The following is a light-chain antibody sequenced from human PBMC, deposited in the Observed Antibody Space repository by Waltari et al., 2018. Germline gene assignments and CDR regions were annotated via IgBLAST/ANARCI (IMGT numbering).Light chain of an antibody. J-gene: IGKJ4*01. V-gene: IGKV1-33*01. Sequence: DIQMTQSPSSLSASVGDRVIITCRASQDIDNNLNWYQQKPGKSPKLLIYASSTWETGVPSRFSGSGSGRKFSFTISSLQPEDFATYYCQQFDNVPLTFGGGTKVDIK. CDR2: ASS. CDR1: QDIDNN. CDR3: QQFDNVPLT.